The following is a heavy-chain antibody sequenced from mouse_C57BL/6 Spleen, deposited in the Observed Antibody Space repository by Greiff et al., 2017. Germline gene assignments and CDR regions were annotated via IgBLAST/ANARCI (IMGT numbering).Heavy chain of an antibody. CDR1: GYSFTDYN. CDR2: INPNYGTT. V-gene: IGHV1-39*01. Sequence: EVKVVESGPELVKPGASVKISCKASGYSFTDYNMNWVKQSNGKSLEWIGVINPNYGTTSYNQKFKGKATLTVDQSSITAYMQLNSLTSEDSAVYYCARNYYGNYGFAYWGQGTLVTVSA. J-gene: IGHJ3*01. CDR3: ARNYYGNYGFAY. D-gene: IGHD2-1*01.